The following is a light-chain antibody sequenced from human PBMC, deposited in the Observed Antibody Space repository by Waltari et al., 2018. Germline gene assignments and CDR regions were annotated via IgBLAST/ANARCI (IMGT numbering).Light chain of an antibody. V-gene: IGKV4-1*01. Sequence: DIVMTQSPDSLAVSLGERANINCKSSQSVLYSSNNKNYLAWYQQKPGQPPKLLISWASTRESGVPYRFSGSGSVTDFTLTISSLQAEDVAVYYCQQYYSTQTFGQGTKVEIK. CDR3: QQYYSTQT. CDR1: QSVLYSSNNKNY. CDR2: WAS. J-gene: IGKJ1*01.